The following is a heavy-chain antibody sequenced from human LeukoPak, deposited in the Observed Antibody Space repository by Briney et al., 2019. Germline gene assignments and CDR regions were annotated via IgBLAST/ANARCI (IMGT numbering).Heavy chain of an antibody. CDR2: IYYSGGT. CDR3: ARGVVVTFDY. Sequence: PSETLSLTCTVSGGSISSYYWSWIRQPPGKGLEWIGYIYYSGGTNYNPSLMSRVTISVDTSKNQFSLKLSSVTAADTAVYYCARGVVVTFDYWGQGTLVTVSS. V-gene: IGHV4-59*01. CDR1: GGSISSYY. J-gene: IGHJ4*02. D-gene: IGHD3-22*01.